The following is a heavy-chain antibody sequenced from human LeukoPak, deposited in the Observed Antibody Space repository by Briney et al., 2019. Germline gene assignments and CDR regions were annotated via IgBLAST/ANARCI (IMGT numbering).Heavy chain of an antibody. CDR2: IYTSVST. CDR1: GGSISSYY. V-gene: IGHV4-4*07. D-gene: IGHD5-12*01. J-gene: IGHJ4*02. Sequence: SETLSLTCTVSGGSISSYYWSWIRQPAGKGLRGIGRIYTSVSTNYNPSLKRRVTMSVDTSKNQFSLKLSSVTAADTAVYYCARAGYSGREIDYWGQGTLVTVSS. CDR3: ARAGYSGREIDY.